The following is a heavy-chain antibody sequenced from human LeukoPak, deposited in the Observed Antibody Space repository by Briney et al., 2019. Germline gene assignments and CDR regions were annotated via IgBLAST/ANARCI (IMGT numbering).Heavy chain of an antibody. Sequence: GGSLRLSCAASGFLFDTYAMHWVRQAPGKGLEWVAVISHNGKDQYYADAAKGRLTISRDNSKNTLFLQMSSLRPEDTAVYYCAKFEGGLLWFGELGTFDAWGQGTMVIVSS. J-gene: IGHJ3*01. D-gene: IGHD3-10*01. CDR1: GFLFDTYA. CDR3: AKFEGGLLWFGELGTFDA. CDR2: ISHNGKDQ. V-gene: IGHV3-30*18.